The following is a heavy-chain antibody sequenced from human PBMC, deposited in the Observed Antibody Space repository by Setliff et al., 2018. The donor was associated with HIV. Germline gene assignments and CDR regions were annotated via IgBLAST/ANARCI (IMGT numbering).Heavy chain of an antibody. V-gene: IGHV4-30-2*05. CDR1: GGSISSGGYS. CDR2: IYYTGST. J-gene: IGHJ4*02. CDR3: TRLAGGYADY. D-gene: IGHD5-12*01. Sequence: SETLSLTCAVSGGSISSGGYSWSWIRQPPGKGLEWIGYIYYTGSTYYNPSLKSRVSISVDTSKNQFSLKLSSVTAADTAVYHCTRLAGGYADYWGQGTLVTVSS.